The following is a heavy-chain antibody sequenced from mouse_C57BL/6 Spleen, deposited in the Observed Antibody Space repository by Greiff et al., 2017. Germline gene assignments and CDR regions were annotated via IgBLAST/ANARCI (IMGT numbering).Heavy chain of an antibody. CDR2: IYPGSGST. V-gene: IGHV1-55*01. CDR3: TRAYCGSSYGFAY. Sequence: VQLQQSGAELVKPGASVKMSCKASGYTFTSYWISWVKQRPGQGLEWIGDIYPGSGSTNYNEKFKSKATLTVDTSSSTAYMQLSSLTSEDSAVYYGTRAYCGSSYGFAYWSQGTLVTLSA. D-gene: IGHD1-1*01. CDR1: GYTFTSYW. J-gene: IGHJ3*01.